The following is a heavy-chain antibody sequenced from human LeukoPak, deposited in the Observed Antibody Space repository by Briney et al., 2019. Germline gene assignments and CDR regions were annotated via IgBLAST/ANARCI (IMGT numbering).Heavy chain of an antibody. J-gene: IGHJ3*02. CDR3: ARGYTANAFDI. CDR1: GFTFSSYS. V-gene: IGHV3-21*01. Sequence: GGSLRLSCAASGFTFSSYSMNWVRQAPGKWLEWVSSISSSSSYIYYADSVKGRFTISRDNAKNSLYLQMNSLRAEDTAVYYCARGYTANAFDIWGQGTMVTVSS. D-gene: IGHD5-18*01. CDR2: ISSSSSYI.